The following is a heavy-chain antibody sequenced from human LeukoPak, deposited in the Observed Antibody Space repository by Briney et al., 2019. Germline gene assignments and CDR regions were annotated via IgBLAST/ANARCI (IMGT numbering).Heavy chain of an antibody. CDR1: GFTFSDYY. D-gene: IGHD2-21*01. Sequence: GGSLRLSCAASGFTFSDYYMSWIRQAPGKGLEWVSYISSSGSTIYYADSVKGRFTISRDNAKNSLYLQMNSLRAEDTAVYYCAKDGRYSGRAYYFDYWGQGTLVTVSS. J-gene: IGHJ4*02. CDR3: AKDGRYSGRAYYFDY. CDR2: ISSSGSTI. V-gene: IGHV3-11*01.